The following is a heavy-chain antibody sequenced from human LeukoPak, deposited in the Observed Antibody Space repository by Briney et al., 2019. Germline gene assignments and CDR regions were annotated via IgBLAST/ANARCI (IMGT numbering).Heavy chain of an antibody. J-gene: IGHJ5*01. CDR2: IRGDGGDT. V-gene: IGHV3-43*02. Sequence: GGSLRLSCVTSGFRFDDFPMQWVRQVPGECLEWVSLIRGDGGDTFYTDSVKGRFTISRDNSKNSLYLQMNSLTTEDSALYYCARDPGGSGSKWAANFFDSWGQGTLVTVSS. CDR1: GFRFDDFP. CDR3: ARDPGGSGSKWAANFFDS. D-gene: IGHD3-10*01.